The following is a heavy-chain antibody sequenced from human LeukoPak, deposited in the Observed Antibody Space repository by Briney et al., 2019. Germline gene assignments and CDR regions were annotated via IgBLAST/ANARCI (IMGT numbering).Heavy chain of an antibody. Sequence: GGSLRLSCAASGFTFSNFAMSWVRQAPGKGLEWVSVIYSGGSTYYADSVKGRFTISRDNSKNTLYLQMNSLRAEDTAVYYRARFAPDGGSYLDYWGQGTLVTVSS. V-gene: IGHV3-53*01. J-gene: IGHJ4*02. CDR1: GFTFSNFA. D-gene: IGHD1-26*01. CDR2: IYSGGST. CDR3: ARFAPDGGSYLDY.